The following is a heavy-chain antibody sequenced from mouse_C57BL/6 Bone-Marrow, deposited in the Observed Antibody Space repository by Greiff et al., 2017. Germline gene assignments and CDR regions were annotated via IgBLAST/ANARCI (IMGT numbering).Heavy chain of an antibody. D-gene: IGHD3-3*01. V-gene: IGHV1-19*01. CDR3: ARSEWDRAMDY. CDR1: GYTFTDYY. Sequence: EVQLQQSGPVLVKPGASVKMSCKASGYTFTDYYMNWVKQSHGKSLEWIGVINPYNGGTSYNQKFKGKATLTVDKSSSTAYMELNSLTSEDSAVYYCARSEWDRAMDYWGQGTSVTVSS. CDR2: INPYNGGT. J-gene: IGHJ4*01.